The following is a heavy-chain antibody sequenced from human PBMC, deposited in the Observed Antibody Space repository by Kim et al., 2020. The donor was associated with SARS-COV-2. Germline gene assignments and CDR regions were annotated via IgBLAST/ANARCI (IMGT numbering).Heavy chain of an antibody. D-gene: IGHD1-26*01. V-gene: IGHV3-33*01. CDR1: GFTFSSYG. J-gene: IGHJ4*02. Sequence: GGSLRLSCAASGFTFSSYGMHWVRQAPGKGLECVAVIWYDGSNKYYADSVKGRFTISRDNSKNTLYLQMNSLRAEDTAVYYCAREGGSRKHYFDYWGQGTLVTVSS. CDR3: AREGGSRKHYFDY. CDR2: IWYDGSNK.